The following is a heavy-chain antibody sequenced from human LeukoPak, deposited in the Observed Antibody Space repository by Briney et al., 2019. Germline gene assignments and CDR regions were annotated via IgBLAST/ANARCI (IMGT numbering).Heavy chain of an antibody. CDR3: ARDLGSGWTTTYYFDY. V-gene: IGHV3-30*04. D-gene: IGHD6-19*01. Sequence: GGSLRLSCAASGFTFSSYAMHWVRQAPGKGLEWVAVISYDGSNKYYADSVKGRFTISRDNSKNTLYLQMNSLRAEDTAVYYCARDLGSGWTTTYYFDYWGQGTLVTVSS. CDR1: GFTFSSYA. CDR2: ISYDGSNK. J-gene: IGHJ4*02.